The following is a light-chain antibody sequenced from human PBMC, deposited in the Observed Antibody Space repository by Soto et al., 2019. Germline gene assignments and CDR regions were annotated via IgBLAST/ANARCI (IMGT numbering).Light chain of an antibody. V-gene: IGLV1-44*01. CDR2: SNT. J-gene: IGLJ2*01. Sequence: QSVLTQPPSASGTAGKTVAISCSGGSSNIGSHTVNWYQQLPGTAPRLLIYSNTQRPSGVPDRFSGSKSGTSASLAISGLQSEYEGDYYCAAWDDSLNGVVFGGGTKLTVL. CDR3: AAWDDSLNGVV. CDR1: SSNIGSHT.